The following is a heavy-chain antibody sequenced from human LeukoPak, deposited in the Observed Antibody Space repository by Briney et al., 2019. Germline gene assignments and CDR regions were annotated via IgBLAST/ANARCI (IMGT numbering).Heavy chain of an antibody. CDR2: ITSKAYGGTT. J-gene: IGHJ4*02. Sequence: SLRLSCTASGFTFGDYAMSWVRQAPGKGLEWVGFITSKAYGGTTEYAASVKGRFTISRDDSKSIAYLQMNSLKTEDTAVYYCTRERDRYGDYTDYFDYWGQGTLVTVSS. CDR1: GFTFGDYA. CDR3: TRERDRYGDYTDYFDY. V-gene: IGHV3-49*04. D-gene: IGHD4-17*01.